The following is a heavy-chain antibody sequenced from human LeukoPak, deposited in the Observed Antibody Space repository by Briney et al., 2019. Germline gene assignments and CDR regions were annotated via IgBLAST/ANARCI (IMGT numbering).Heavy chain of an antibody. J-gene: IGHJ4*02. CDR2: IYYTGSS. CDR3: ARHEGGGFYQY. CDR1: GGSISSYY. V-gene: IGHV4-59*08. Sequence: SETLSLTCTVSGGSISSYYWSWIRQPPGKRLEWIGYIYYTGSSNYNPSLKSRVTISVDTSKNQFSLKLSSVTAADTAMYYCARHEGGGFYQYWGQGTLVTVSS. D-gene: IGHD1-26*01.